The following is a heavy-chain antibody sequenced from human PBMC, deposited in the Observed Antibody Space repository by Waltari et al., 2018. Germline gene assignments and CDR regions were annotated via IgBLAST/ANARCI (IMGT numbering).Heavy chain of an antibody. CDR2: SKSDGSST. J-gene: IGHJ6*02. D-gene: IGHD6-19*01. V-gene: IGHV3-74*01. Sequence: EEQLVESGGGLAQPGESLRLSCAASGFTFSRYWMDWVRQAPGKGLVWVSRSKSDGSSTTSADSVKGRFTISRDNAKNTLYVQMNRLRAEDTAVYYCARVATKTYSSPVPGRPYYYGMDVWGQGTTVTVSS. CDR3: ARVATKTYSSPVPGRPYYYGMDV. CDR1: GFTFSRYW.